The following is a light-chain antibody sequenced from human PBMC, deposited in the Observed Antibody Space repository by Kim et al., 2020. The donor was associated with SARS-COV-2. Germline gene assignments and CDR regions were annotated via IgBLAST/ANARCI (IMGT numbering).Light chain of an antibody. CDR2: RNN. J-gene: IGLJ3*02. Sequence: ELTQPPSASGTPGQRVTISCSGSRSNIGSNTVNWYQQFPGTAPKLLIYRNNERPSGVPDRFSGSKSGTSASLAISGLQSEDEAEYYCAAWDDSLNGVFGGGTQLTVL. CDR3: AAWDDSLNGV. CDR1: RSNIGSNT. V-gene: IGLV1-44*01.